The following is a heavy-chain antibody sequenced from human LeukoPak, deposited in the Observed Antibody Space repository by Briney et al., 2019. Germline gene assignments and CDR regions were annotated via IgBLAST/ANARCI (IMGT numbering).Heavy chain of an antibody. D-gene: IGHD5-12*01. Sequence: PSETLSLTCTVSGYSINSGYYWGWIRQPPGKRLEWIGSIQSSGTTYYNPTLKSRVTISVDTSKNHFALKLTSVTAADAAVYYCARDLGYSGFDWAPWGQGTLVTVSS. CDR2: IQSSGTT. V-gene: IGHV4-38-2*02. CDR1: GYSINSGYY. CDR3: ARDLGYSGFDWAP. J-gene: IGHJ5*02.